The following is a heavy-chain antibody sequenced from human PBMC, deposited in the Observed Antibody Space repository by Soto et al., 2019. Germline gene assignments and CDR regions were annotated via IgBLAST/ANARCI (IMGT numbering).Heavy chain of an antibody. CDR3: FFQAEDGIRDTGPVSAFLLNRSSDL. J-gene: IGHJ2*01. CDR2: SSGSGGST. D-gene: IGHD2-15*01. Sequence: KGLEWVSDSSGSGGSTYYADYVKGRFTIYRDNSKNTLYLQMNSLRAEDTAVYFFFFQAEDGIRDTGPVSAFLLNRSSDL. V-gene: IGHV3-23*01.